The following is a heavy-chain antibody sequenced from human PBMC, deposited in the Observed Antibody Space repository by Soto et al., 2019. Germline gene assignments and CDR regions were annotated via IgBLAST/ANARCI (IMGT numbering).Heavy chain of an antibody. Sequence: GESLKISCKGSGYSFTSYWIAWVRQMPERDLEWMGRIDPTDSYVNYSPSFEGHVTIAVDRSISTAYLQWRSLRASDTAMYYCAIVEARGYYFDYWGQGSLVTVSS. J-gene: IGHJ4*02. CDR1: GYSFTSYW. D-gene: IGHD2-15*01. CDR2: IDPTDSYV. CDR3: AIVEARGYYFDY. V-gene: IGHV5-10-1*01.